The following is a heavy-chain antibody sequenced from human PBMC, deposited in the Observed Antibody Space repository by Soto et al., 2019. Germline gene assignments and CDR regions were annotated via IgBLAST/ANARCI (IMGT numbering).Heavy chain of an antibody. D-gene: IGHD6-13*01. V-gene: IGHV1-3*01. CDR3: ARDLSPTRAGVWFDP. J-gene: IGHJ5*02. Sequence: ASVKVSCKASGYTFTSYAMHWVRQAPGQRLEWMGWINAGNGNTKYSQKFQGRVTITRDTSASTAYMELSSLRSEDTAVYYCARDLSPTRAGVWFDPWGQGTLVTVSS. CDR2: INAGNGNT. CDR1: GYTFTSYA.